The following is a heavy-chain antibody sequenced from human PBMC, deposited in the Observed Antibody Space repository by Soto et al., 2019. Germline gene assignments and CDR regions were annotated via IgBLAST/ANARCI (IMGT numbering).Heavy chain of an antibody. Sequence: KASETLSLTCTVSGGSISSGGYYWSWIRQHPGKGLEWIGYIYYSGSTYYNPSLKSRVTISVDTSKNQFSLKLSSVTAADTAVYYCARDVGIYYYGMDVWGQGTTVTVSS. CDR1: GGSISSGGYY. D-gene: IGHD7-27*01. CDR2: IYYSGST. V-gene: IGHV4-31*02. CDR3: ARDVGIYYYGMDV. J-gene: IGHJ6*02.